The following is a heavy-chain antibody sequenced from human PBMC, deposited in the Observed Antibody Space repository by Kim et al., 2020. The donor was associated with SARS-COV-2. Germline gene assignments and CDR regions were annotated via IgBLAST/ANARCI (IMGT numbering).Heavy chain of an antibody. J-gene: IGHJ2*01. Sequence: SETLSLTCTVSGGSISSYYWSWIRQPPGKGLEWIGFIYYSGSTNYNPSLKSRVIISVDKYKNQSFLKLSSVTAADTAVLYCAREHREWLLYTAKWYFDL. CDR2: IYYSGST. V-gene: IGHV4-59*01. D-gene: IGHD3-3*01. CDR1: GGSISSYY. CDR3: AREHREWLLYTAKWYFDL.